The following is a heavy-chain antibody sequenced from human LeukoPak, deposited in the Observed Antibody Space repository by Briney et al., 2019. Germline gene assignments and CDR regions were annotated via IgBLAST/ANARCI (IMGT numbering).Heavy chain of an antibody. J-gene: IGHJ3*02. CDR1: GFTFSDYY. Sequence: PGGSLRLSCAASGFTFSDYYMSWVRQAPGKGLEWVSVIYSGGSTYYADSVKGRFTISRDNSKNTLYLQMNSLRAEDTAVYYCARTPIVVVIADDAFDIWGQGTMVTVSS. CDR2: IYSGGST. V-gene: IGHV3-66*02. D-gene: IGHD2-21*01. CDR3: ARTPIVVVIADDAFDI.